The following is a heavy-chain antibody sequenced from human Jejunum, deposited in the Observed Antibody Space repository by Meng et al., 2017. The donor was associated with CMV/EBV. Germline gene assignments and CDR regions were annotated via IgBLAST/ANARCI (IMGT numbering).Heavy chain of an antibody. J-gene: IGHJ4*02. D-gene: IGHD6-13*01. CDR2: IYWDDDK. V-gene: IGHV2-5*02. CDR1: GFPLATGGVG. CDR3: AHRRPLSAAGAFDY. Sequence: SGFPLATGGVGVGWIRPPPGKALEWLALIYWDDDKRYSPSLKSRLTITKDTSKNQVVLTMTNMDPVGTATYFCAHRRPLSAAGAFDYWGQGSLVTVSS.